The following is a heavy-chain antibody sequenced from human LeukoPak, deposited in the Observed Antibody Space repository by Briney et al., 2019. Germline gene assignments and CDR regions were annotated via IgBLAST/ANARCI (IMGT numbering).Heavy chain of an antibody. D-gene: IGHD4-11*01. Sequence: GGSLRLSCAASGYTFTSYYMHWVRQAPGQGLEWMGIINPSGGSTSYAQKFQGRVTMTRDTSTSTVYMELSSLRSEDTAVYYCARARVHDYSSTFDYWGQGTLVTVSS. CDR3: ARARVHDYSSTFDY. V-gene: IGHV1-46*01. J-gene: IGHJ4*02. CDR2: INPSGGST. CDR1: GYTFTSYY.